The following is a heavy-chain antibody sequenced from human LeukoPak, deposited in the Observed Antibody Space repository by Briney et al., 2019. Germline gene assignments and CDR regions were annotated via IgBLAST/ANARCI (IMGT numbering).Heavy chain of an antibody. D-gene: IGHD6-19*01. V-gene: IGHV3-7*03. CDR1: GFTFSSYW. J-gene: IGHJ4*02. Sequence: GGSLRLSCAASGFTFSSYWMSWVRQAPGKGLEWVANIKQDGSEKYYVDSVKGRFTTSRDNAKNSLYLQMNSLRAEDTAVYYCARAEDSSGWYSASFDYWGQGTLITVSS. CDR3: ARAEDSSGWYSASFDY. CDR2: IKQDGSEK.